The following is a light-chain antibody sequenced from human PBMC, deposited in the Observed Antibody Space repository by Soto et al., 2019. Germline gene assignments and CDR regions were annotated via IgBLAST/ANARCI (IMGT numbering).Light chain of an antibody. Sequence: DIQMTQYPSSLSASVGDRVTITCRASQDISNYLAWYQQKPGKVPKLLIYGASTLQSGVPSRFRGSGSGTDFTLTISSLQPEDVASYYCQKYNSAPKMFGQGTKVEIK. V-gene: IGKV1-27*01. CDR3: QKYNSAPKM. CDR2: GAS. CDR1: QDISNY. J-gene: IGKJ1*01.